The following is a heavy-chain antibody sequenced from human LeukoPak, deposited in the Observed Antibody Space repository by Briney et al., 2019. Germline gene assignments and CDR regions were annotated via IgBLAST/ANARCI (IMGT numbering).Heavy chain of an antibody. CDR1: GCTFTSYA. Sequence: GASVKVSCKASGCTFTSYAMHWVRQAPGQRLEWMGWINAGNGNTKYSQKFQGRVTITRDTSASTAYMELSSLRSEDTAVYYCARDWVRFSEGFDPWGQGTLVTVSS. CDR3: ARDWVRFSEGFDP. CDR2: INAGNGNT. J-gene: IGHJ5*02. D-gene: IGHD5-12*01. V-gene: IGHV1-3*01.